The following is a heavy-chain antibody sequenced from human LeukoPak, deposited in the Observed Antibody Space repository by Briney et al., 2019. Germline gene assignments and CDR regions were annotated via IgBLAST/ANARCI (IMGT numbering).Heavy chain of an antibody. CDR3: ARDYIVVVPAAISGPLYYYYGMDV. CDR2: ISSSSSTI. J-gene: IGHJ6*02. D-gene: IGHD2-2*02. CDR1: GFTFSSYS. V-gene: IGHV3-48*02. Sequence: PGGSLSLSCAASGFTFSSYSMNWVRQAPGKGLEWVSYISSSSSTIYYADSVKGRFTISRDNAKNSLYLQMNSLRDEDTAVYYCARDYIVVVPAAISGPLYYYYGMDVWGQGTTVTVSS.